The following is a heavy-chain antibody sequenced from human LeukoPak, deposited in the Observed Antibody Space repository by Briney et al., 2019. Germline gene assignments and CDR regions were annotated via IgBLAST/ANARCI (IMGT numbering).Heavy chain of an antibody. CDR2: INHSGST. J-gene: IGHJ4*02. V-gene: IGHV4-34*01. CDR1: GGSFSGYY. CDR3: ARADGSRYDY. D-gene: IGHD6-13*01. Sequence: SETLSLTCAVYGGSFSGYYWSWIRQPPGKGLEWIGEINHSGSTNYNPSLKSRVTISVDTSKNQFSLKLSSVTAADTAVYYCARADGSRYDYWGQGTLVTVSS.